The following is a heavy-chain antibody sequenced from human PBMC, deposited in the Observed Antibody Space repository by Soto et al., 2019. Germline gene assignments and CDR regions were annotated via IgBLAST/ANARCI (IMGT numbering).Heavy chain of an antibody. Sequence: SVKVSCKASGGTFSSYTFSWVRQAPGQGLEWMGGIIPIFATTNYAQKFQGRVTITADESTSTAYMALSSLRSGDTAVYYCATDTDQAMGTIRRDYYFDCWGQGTLVTVPS. J-gene: IGHJ4*02. V-gene: IGHV1-69*13. CDR2: IIPIFATT. D-gene: IGHD1-1*01. CDR3: ATDTDQAMGTIRRDYYFDC. CDR1: GGTFSSYT.